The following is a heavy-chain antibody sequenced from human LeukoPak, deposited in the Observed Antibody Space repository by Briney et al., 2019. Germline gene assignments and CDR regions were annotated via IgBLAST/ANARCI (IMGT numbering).Heavy chain of an antibody. V-gene: IGHV3-7*03. CDR2: IKQDGSEK. J-gene: IGHJ5*02. D-gene: IGHD6-19*01. CDR1: GFTFSSYW. CDR3: ARDIPLAGEEEGPNWFDP. Sequence: PGGSLTLSCAASGFTFSSYWMSCVRQAPGKGLEWVANIKQDGSEKYYVDSVAGRFTISRDNDKNSLYLQMNSLRAEDTAVYYCARDIPLAGEEEGPNWFDPWGQGTLVTVSS.